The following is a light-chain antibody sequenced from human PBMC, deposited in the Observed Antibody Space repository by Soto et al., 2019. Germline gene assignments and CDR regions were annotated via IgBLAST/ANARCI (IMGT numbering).Light chain of an antibody. V-gene: IGKV3-15*01. Sequence: EVVMTQSPATLSVSPGERATLSCRASETVATNLAWYQQKPGQAPRLLLSGASTRAAGISDRFRGSGAGTEGTHTSSSLRSEDSGIDDCQQDVEWPPMTVGRGTKVE. CDR1: ETVATN. CDR3: QQDVEWPPMT. CDR2: GAS. J-gene: IGKJ4*02.